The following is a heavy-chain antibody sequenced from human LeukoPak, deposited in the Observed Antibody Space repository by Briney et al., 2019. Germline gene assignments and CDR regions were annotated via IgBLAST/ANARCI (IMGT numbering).Heavy chain of an antibody. J-gene: IGHJ1*01. V-gene: IGHV3-30*04. D-gene: IGHD6-19*01. CDR3: AKGTPGIAVAGTGYFQH. CDR1: GFTFSSYA. Sequence: PGGSLRLSCAASGFTFSSYAMHWVRQAPGKGLEWVAVISYDGSNKYYADSVKGRFTISRDNSKNTLYLQMNSLRAEDTAVYYCAKGTPGIAVAGTGYFQHWGQGTLVTVSS. CDR2: ISYDGSNK.